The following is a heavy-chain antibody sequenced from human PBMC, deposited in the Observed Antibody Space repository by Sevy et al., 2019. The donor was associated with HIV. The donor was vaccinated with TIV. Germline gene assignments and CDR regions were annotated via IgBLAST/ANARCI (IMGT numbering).Heavy chain of an antibody. CDR3: TREGCTKPHDY. V-gene: IGHV3-23*01. Sequence: GGSLRLSCAASGFTFNKYSMSWVRQPPGKGLEWVATLSFGCGEINYADSVKGRFTISRDNSKNSFYLQMNNLRAEDTALYYCTREGCTKPHDYWGQGTLVTVSS. CDR2: LSFGCGEI. J-gene: IGHJ4*02. CDR1: GFTFNKYS. D-gene: IGHD2-8*01.